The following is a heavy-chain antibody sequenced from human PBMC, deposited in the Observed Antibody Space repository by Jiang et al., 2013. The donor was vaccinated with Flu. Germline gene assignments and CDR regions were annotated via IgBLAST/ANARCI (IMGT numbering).Heavy chain of an antibody. CDR2: INPSGGST. CDR1: GYTFTSYY. Sequence: VKVSCKASGYTFTSYYMHWVRQAPGQGLEWMGIINPSGGSTSYAQKFQGRVTMTRDTSTSTVYMELSSLRSEDTAVYYCASTASSWEPEGYYYYMDVWGKGTTVTVSS. D-gene: IGHD6-13*01. CDR3: ASTASSWEPEGYYYYMDV. V-gene: IGHV1-46*01. J-gene: IGHJ6*03.